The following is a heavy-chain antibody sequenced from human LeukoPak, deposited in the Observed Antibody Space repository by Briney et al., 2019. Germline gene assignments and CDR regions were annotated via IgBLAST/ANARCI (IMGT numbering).Heavy chain of an antibody. Sequence: ASVKVSCKASGYTFTNYAMHCVRLAPGQRLQWMGWINLVNGNTKYSQYFEGRVTITRDTSASTVYMELSSLRSEDTAVYYCARDRWPVTRIHYYYTMDVWGEGTTVTVSS. CDR1: GYTFTNYA. V-gene: IGHV1-3*01. J-gene: IGHJ6*03. CDR3: ARDRWPVTRIHYYYTMDV. CDR2: INLVNGNT. D-gene: IGHD4-17*01.